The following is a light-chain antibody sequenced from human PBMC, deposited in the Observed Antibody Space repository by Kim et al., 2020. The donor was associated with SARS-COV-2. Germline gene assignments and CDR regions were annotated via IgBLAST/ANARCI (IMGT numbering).Light chain of an antibody. CDR3: QTWGTGIWV. CDR2: LNSDGSH. V-gene: IGLV4-69*01. CDR1: NGHSTNA. J-gene: IGLJ3*02. Sequence: ASVKLTCTLSNGHSTNAIAWHQQQPEKGPRYLMKLNSDGSHNKGDGIPDRFSGSSSGAERYLTISSLQSEDEADYYCQTWGTGIWVFGGGTKLTVL.